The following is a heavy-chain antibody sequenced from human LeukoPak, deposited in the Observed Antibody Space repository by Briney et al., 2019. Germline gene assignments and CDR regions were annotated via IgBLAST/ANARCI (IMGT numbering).Heavy chain of an antibody. V-gene: IGHV4-4*09. D-gene: IGHD3-22*01. J-gene: IGHJ6*03. CDR1: GDSISSYY. CDR2: IYTSGST. CDR3: ARRNEQYYYDSSGYYYYYYMDV. Sequence: SETLSLTCTVSGDSISSYYWSWIRQPPGKGLEWIGYIYTSGSTNYNPSLKSRVTISVDTSKNQFSLKLSSVTAADTAVYYCARRNEQYYYDSSGYYYYYYMDVWGKGTKVTVSS.